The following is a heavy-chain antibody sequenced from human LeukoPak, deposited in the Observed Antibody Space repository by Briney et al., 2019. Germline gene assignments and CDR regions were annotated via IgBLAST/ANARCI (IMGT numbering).Heavy chain of an antibody. CDR1: GFTFDNYW. J-gene: IGHJ3*02. Sequence: PGGSLRLSCAASGFTFDNYWMHWVRQAPEKGLVWVSLINSYESSTGYADSVKDRFTISRDNAKNTLSLQMNSLRAEDTAVYYCARARGWLSADAFDIWGQGTMVTVSS. V-gene: IGHV3-74*01. D-gene: IGHD5-24*01. CDR2: INSYESST. CDR3: ARARGWLSADAFDI.